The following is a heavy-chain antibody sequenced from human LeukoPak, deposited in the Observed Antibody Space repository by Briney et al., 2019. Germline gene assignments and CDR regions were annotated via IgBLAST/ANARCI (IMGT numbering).Heavy chain of an antibody. D-gene: IGHD3-16*01. CDR2: INPNSGGT. CDR1: GYTFTGYY. J-gene: IGHJ3*02. V-gene: IGHV1-2*06. CDR3: ARDLKGGAFDI. Sequence: ASVKVSCKASGYTFTGYYMHWVRQAPGQGLEWMGRINPNSGGTNYAQKFQGRVTMTRDTSISTAYMELSRLRSEDTAVYYCARDLKGGAFDIWGQGTMVTVSS.